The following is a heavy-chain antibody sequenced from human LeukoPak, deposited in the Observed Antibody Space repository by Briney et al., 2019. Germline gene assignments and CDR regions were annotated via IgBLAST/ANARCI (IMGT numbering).Heavy chain of an antibody. CDR2: ISTSTSFI. J-gene: IGHJ4*02. CDR3: ARDGRGYSYGPLDY. Sequence: PGGSLRLSCAASGFTFSSYSFNWVRQAPGKGLEWVSYISTSTSFIYYVDSVKGRFTISRDNAKNSLYLQMNSLRVEDTAVYYCARDGRGYSYGPLDYWGQGTLVTVSS. V-gene: IGHV3-21*05. D-gene: IGHD5-18*01. CDR1: GFTFSSYS.